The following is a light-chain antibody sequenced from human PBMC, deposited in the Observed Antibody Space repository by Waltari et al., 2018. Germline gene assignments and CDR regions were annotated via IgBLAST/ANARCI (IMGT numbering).Light chain of an antibody. Sequence: RARHRLTKRYLCWSQQEAGRPPKLLIYGASSRAAGIPDRFSGSGSGTDFSLTINRLEPDDSAVYYCQQYGSSILYTFGQGTKLEIK. CDR1: HRLTKRY. CDR2: GAS. V-gene: IGKV3-20*01. CDR3: QQYGSSILYT. J-gene: IGKJ2*01.